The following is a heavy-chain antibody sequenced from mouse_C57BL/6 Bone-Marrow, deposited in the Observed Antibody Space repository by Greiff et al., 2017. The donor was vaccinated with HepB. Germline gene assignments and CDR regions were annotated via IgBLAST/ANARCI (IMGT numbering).Heavy chain of an antibody. D-gene: IGHD2-4*01. CDR3: LYDYDVPWFAY. CDR1: GYAFSSSW. V-gene: IGHV1-82*01. J-gene: IGHJ3*01. CDR2: IYPGDGDT. Sequence: VQLQESGPELVKPGASVKISCKASGYAFSSSWMNWVKQRPGKGLEWIGRIYPGDGDTNYNGKFKGKATLTADKSSSTAYMQLSSLTSEDSAVYFCLYDYDVPWFAYWGQGTLVTVSA.